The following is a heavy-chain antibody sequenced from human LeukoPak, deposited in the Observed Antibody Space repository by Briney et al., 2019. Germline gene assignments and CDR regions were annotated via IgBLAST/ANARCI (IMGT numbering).Heavy chain of an antibody. CDR2: IRSKANSYAT. V-gene: IGHV3-73*01. CDR3: TRPYSSSWYGTQEDDY. D-gene: IGHD6-13*01. CDR1: GFTFSGSA. J-gene: IGHJ4*02. Sequence: GGSLKLSCAASGFTFSGSAMHWARQASGKGLEWVGRIRSKANSYATAYAASVKGRFTISRDDSKNTAYLQMNSLKTEDTAVYYCTRPYSSSWYGTQEDDYWGQGTLVTVSS.